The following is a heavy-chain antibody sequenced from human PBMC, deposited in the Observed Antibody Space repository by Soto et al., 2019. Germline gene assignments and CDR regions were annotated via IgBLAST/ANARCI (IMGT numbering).Heavy chain of an antibody. D-gene: IGHD6-6*01. J-gene: IGHJ5*02. V-gene: IGHV4-31*03. CDR3: ARDRGWVGSSSSTSAWFDP. CDR1: GGSISSGGYY. CDR2: IYYSGST. Sequence: QVQLQESGPGLVKPSQTLSLTCTVSGGSISSGGYYWSWIRQHPGKGLEWIGYIYYSGSTYYNPSLKSRDTISVDTSKNQFSLKLSSVTAADTAVYYCARDRGWVGSSSSTSAWFDPWGQGTLVTVSS.